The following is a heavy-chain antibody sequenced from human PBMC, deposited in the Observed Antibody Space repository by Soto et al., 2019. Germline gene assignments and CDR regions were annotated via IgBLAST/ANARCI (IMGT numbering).Heavy chain of an antibody. Sequence: SETLSLTCIVSGGSISSYYWSWIRQPPGKGLEWIGYIYYSGSTNYNPSLKSRVTISVDTSKNQFSLKLSSVTAADTAVYYCARSGPYGSGLDWFDPWGQGTLVTVSS. CDR1: GGSISSYY. D-gene: IGHD3-10*01. V-gene: IGHV4-59*01. CDR2: IYYSGST. J-gene: IGHJ5*02. CDR3: ARSGPYGSGLDWFDP.